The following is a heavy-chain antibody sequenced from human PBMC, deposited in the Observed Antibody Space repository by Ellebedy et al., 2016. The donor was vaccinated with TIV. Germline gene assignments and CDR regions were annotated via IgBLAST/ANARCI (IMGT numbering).Heavy chain of an antibody. V-gene: IGHV3-11*01. Sequence: GESLKSSXAASGFTFSYYYMSWIRRAPGKGLEWVSYISSSGNTIYYADSVKGRFTISRDNAKNSLYLQMNSLRAEDTAVYYCARAPPRRGSYVWDYWGQGTLVTVSS. CDR3: ARAPPRRGSYVWDY. CDR1: GFTFSYYY. J-gene: IGHJ4*02. CDR2: ISSSGNTI. D-gene: IGHD1-26*01.